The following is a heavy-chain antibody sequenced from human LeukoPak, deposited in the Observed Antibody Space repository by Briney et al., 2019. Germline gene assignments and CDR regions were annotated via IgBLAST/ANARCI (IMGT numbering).Heavy chain of an antibody. D-gene: IGHD3-10*01. CDR1: GLTFSSYG. CDR2: ISGSGGST. Sequence: GGSLRLSCAASGLTFSSYGMSWVRQAPGKGLEWVSAISGSGGSTYYADSVKGRFTISRDNSKNTLYLQMNSLRAEDTAVYYCAKVLLWFVPFDYWGQGTLVTVSS. CDR3: AKVLLWFVPFDY. V-gene: IGHV3-23*01. J-gene: IGHJ4*02.